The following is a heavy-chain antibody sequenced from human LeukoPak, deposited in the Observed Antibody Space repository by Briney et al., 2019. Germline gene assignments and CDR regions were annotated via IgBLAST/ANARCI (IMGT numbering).Heavy chain of an antibody. CDR3: ARGPLWSHGIYYYYGMDV. J-gene: IGHJ6*02. CDR1: GYTLTGDY. D-gene: IGHD5-18*01. Sequence: ASVKVSCKASGYTLTGDYMHWVRQAPRQGLEWMGWINPNSGGTNYAQKFQGRVTMTRDTSISTAYMELSRLRTDDTAVYYCARGPLWSHGIYYYYGMDVWGQGTTVTVS. CDR2: INPNSGGT. V-gene: IGHV1-2*02.